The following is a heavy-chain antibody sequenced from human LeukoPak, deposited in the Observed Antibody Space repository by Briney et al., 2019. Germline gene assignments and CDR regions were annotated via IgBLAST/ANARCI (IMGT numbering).Heavy chain of an antibody. V-gene: IGHV3-23*01. D-gene: IGHD3-16*01. CDR3: AKGSGCVWG. J-gene: IGHJ3*01. Sequence: GSLRLSCAASGITFSSYPMTWVRQAPGKGLEWVSTISGSGGSTYYADSVKGRFTISRDNAKNTLSLQMSSLRAEDTAVYYCAKGSGCVWGWGQGTMVTVSS. CDR2: ISGSGGST. CDR1: GITFSSYP.